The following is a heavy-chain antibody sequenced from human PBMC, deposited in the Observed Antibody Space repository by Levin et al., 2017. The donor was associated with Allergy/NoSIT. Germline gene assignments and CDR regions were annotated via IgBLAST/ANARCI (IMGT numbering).Heavy chain of an antibody. V-gene: IGHV3-30-3*01. CDR1: GFTFSTYA. CDR3: VRDSHGSGNNYTPIFDY. Sequence: GESLKISCAASGFTFSTYAMHWVRQAPGKGLEWVAIISYNGGKKFYAGSVEGRFTISRDNSNNTVYLQMNTLRPEDTAIYYCVRDSHGSGNNYTPIFDYWGQGSLVTVSS. D-gene: IGHD3-10*01. CDR2: ISYNGGKK. J-gene: IGHJ4*02.